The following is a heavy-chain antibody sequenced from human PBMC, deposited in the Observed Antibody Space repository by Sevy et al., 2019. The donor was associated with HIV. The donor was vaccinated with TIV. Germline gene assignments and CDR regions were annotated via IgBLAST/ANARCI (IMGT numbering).Heavy chain of an antibody. J-gene: IGHJ4*02. V-gene: IGHV3-15*07. CDR1: GFTFSNAW. Sequence: GGSLRLSCAASGFTFSNAWMNWVRQAPGKGLEWVGRIKSKSDGGTRDYAAPVKGRFTMSRDDSKNTLYLQMNSLRTDDTAVYYCTAALTLSMMRARGPTYWGQGTPVTVSS. D-gene: IGHD3-22*01. CDR3: TAALTLSMMRARGPTY. CDR2: IKSKSDGGTR.